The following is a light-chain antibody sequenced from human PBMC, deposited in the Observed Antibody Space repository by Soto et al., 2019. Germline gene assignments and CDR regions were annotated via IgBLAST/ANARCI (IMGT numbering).Light chain of an antibody. CDR2: AAS. Sequence: DIQMTQSPSSLSASVVDRVTIICLASQGISNYLAWYQQKPGKVPRLLIFAASTLQSGAPSRFRGAGSETDFTLTINGLQPEDVATYYCQKYNSAPWTFGQGTKVDIK. J-gene: IGKJ1*01. CDR3: QKYNSAPWT. V-gene: IGKV1-27*01. CDR1: QGISNY.